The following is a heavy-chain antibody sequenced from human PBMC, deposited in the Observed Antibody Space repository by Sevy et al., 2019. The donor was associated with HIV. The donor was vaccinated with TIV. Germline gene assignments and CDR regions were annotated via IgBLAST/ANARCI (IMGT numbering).Heavy chain of an antibody. V-gene: IGHV4-59*01. CDR1: GGSINSFY. CDR2: VYYSGNT. CDR3: AKEGGSHYDTSGSFDD. D-gene: IGHD3-22*01. J-gene: IGHJ4*02. Sequence: SETLSLTCSVSGGSINSFYWNWVRQPPGKGLEWIGYVYYSGNTNYSPSLKSRVSISIDTFKNQFSLKMTSVTAADTAVFYCAKEGGSHYDTSGSFDDWGQGTRVTVSS.